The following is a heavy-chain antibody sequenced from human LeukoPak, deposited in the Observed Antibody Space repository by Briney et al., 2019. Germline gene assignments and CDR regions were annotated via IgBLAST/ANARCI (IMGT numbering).Heavy chain of an antibody. CDR3: ARLGGYYDSSGYSDY. D-gene: IGHD3-22*01. CDR2: IYTSGST. J-gene: IGHJ4*02. V-gene: IGHV4-4*07. Sequence: GSLRLSCAASGFTFSSYWMSWIRQPAGKGLEWIGRIYTSGSTNYNPSLKSRVTISVDTSKNQFSLKLSSVTAADTAVYYCARLGGYYDSSGYSDYWGQGTLVTVSS. CDR1: GFTFSSYW.